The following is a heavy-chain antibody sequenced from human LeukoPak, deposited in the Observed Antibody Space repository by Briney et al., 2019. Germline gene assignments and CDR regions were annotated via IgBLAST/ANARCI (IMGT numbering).Heavy chain of an antibody. J-gene: IGHJ3*02. CDR1: GFTFSSYG. CDR3: EKGTPWELLVSGSDAFDI. V-gene: IGHV3-30*18. Sequence: GGSLRLSCAASGFTFSSYGMHWVRQAPGKGLEWVAVISYDGSNKYYADSVKGRFTISRDNSKNTLYLQMNSLRAEDTAVYYCEKGTPWELLVSGSDAFDIWGQGTMVTVSS. D-gene: IGHD1-26*01. CDR2: ISYDGSNK.